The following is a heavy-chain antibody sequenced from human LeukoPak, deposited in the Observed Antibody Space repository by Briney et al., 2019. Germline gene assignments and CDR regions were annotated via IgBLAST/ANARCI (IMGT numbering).Heavy chain of an antibody. J-gene: IGHJ4*02. Sequence: GGSLRLSCVASGFTFDDYSLHWVRQAPGKGLEWLSLISRGGRATYCADSVKGRFTISRDNSKNSLYLQMNSLRTEDTALYYCTKDRYCTTTFCPLDYWGQGTLVTVSS. CDR1: GFTFDDYS. CDR2: ISRGGRAT. CDR3: TKDRYCTTTFCPLDY. D-gene: IGHD2-8*01. V-gene: IGHV3-43*01.